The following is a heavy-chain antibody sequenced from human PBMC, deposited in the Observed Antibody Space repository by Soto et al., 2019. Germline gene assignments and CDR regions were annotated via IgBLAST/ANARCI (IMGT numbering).Heavy chain of an antibody. CDR2: ISGSGGST. CDR3: AKGTGGLLWFGDPESAFDI. J-gene: IGHJ3*02. D-gene: IGHD3-10*01. CDR1: GFTFSSYA. V-gene: IGHV3-23*01. Sequence: PGGSLRLSCAASGFTFSSYAMSWVRQAPGKGLEWVSAISGSGGSTYYADSVKGRFTISRDNSKNTLYLQMNGLRAEDTAVYYCAKGTGGLLWFGDPESAFDIWGQGTMVTVSS.